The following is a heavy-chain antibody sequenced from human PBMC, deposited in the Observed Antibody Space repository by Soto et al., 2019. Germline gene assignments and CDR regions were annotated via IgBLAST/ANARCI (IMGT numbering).Heavy chain of an antibody. D-gene: IGHD3-22*01. CDR2: IIPIFGTA. CDR1: GGTFSSYA. V-gene: IGHV1-69*13. Sequence: SVKVSCKASGGTFSSYAISWVRQAPGQGLEWMGGIIPIFGTANYAQKFQGRVTITADESTSTAYMELSSLRSEDTAVYYCARDLRHYYDSSGYYYGDYYYYGMDVCG. J-gene: IGHJ6*02. CDR3: ARDLRHYYDSSGYYYGDYYYYGMDV.